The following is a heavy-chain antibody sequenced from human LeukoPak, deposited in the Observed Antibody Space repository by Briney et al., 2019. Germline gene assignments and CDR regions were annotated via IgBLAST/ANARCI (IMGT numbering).Heavy chain of an antibody. CDR1: GFTCSRYA. J-gene: IGHJ6*03. Sequence: GGSLRLSCAASGFTCSRYAMHWVRQAPGKGLEYVSAISSNGGSTYYANSVKGRFTISRDNSKNTLYLQMGSLRAEDMAVYYCARDLNPMTTVTTYYYYYMDVWGKGTTATISS. CDR3: ARDLNPMTTVTTYYYYYMDV. D-gene: IGHD4-17*01. V-gene: IGHV3-64*01. CDR2: ISSNGGST.